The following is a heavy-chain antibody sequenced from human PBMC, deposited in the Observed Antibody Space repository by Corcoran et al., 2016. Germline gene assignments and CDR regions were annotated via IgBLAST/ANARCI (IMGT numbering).Heavy chain of an antibody. CDR1: GYTFTDYY. D-gene: IGHD6-19*01. Sequence: EVQLVQSGAEVKKPGATVKISCKVSGYTFTDYYMHWVQQAPGKGLEWMGLVDHEDGETIYAEKFQGRVTITADTSTDTAYMGLSSLRSEDTAVYYCATGLVERYRQEQWLGYWGQGTLVTVSS. V-gene: IGHV1-69-2*01. J-gene: IGHJ4*02. CDR3: ATGLVERYRQEQWLGY. CDR2: VDHEDGET.